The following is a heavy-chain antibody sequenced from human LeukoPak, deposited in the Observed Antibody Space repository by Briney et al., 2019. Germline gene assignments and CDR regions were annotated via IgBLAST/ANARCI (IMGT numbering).Heavy chain of an antibody. Sequence: PSETLSLTCTVSGGSISSSSYYWGWIRQPPGKGLEWIGSIYYSGSTYYNPSLKSRVTISVDTSKNQFSLKLSSVTAADTAVYYCARHSYYDSSGYYYPNWFDPWGQGTLVTVSS. J-gene: IGHJ5*02. D-gene: IGHD3-22*01. CDR2: IYYSGST. V-gene: IGHV4-39*01. CDR3: ARHSYYDSSGYYYPNWFDP. CDR1: GGSISSSSYY.